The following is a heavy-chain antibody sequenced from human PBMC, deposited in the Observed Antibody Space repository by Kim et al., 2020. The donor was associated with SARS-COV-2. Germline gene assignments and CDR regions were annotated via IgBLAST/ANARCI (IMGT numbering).Heavy chain of an antibody. D-gene: IGHD6-13*01. Sequence: YYADSVKGRFTISRDNSKNTLYLQMNSLRAEDTAVYYCALIAAAWSSLDYWGQGTLVTVSS. CDR3: ALIAAAWSSLDY. V-gene: IGHV3-33*01. J-gene: IGHJ4*02.